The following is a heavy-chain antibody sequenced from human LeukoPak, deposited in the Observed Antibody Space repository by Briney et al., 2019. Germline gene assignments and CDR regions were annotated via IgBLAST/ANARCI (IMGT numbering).Heavy chain of an antibody. CDR2: IIPIFGTA. Sequence: GSSVKVSCKASGGTFSSYAISWVRQAPGQGLEWMGGIIPIFGTANYAQKFQGRVTITTDESTSTAYMELSSLRSEDTAVYYCATLDYYDTKNDYWGQGTLVTVSS. J-gene: IGHJ4*02. CDR3: ATLDYYDTKNDY. CDR1: GGTFSSYA. D-gene: IGHD3-22*01. V-gene: IGHV1-69*05.